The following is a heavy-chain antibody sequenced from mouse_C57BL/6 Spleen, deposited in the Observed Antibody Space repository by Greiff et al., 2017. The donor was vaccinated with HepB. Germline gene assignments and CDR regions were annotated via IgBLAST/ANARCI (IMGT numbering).Heavy chain of an antibody. J-gene: IGHJ2*01. CDR3: ARKSLYYFDY. Sequence: VMLVESGAELVRPGTSVKMSCKASGYTFTNYWIGWAKQRPGHGLEWIGDIYPGGGYTNYNEKFKGKATLTADKSSSTAYMQFSSLTSEDSAIYYCARKSLYYFDYWGQGTTLTVSS. CDR1: GYTFTNYW. V-gene: IGHV1-63*01. D-gene: IGHD6-2*01. CDR2: IYPGGGYT.